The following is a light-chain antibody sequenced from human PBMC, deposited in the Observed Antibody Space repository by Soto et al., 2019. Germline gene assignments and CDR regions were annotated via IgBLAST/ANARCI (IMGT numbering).Light chain of an antibody. J-gene: IGKJ1*01. V-gene: IGKV1-5*01. CDR3: QQYHSYWT. CDR2: DAS. CDR1: QNIRSR. Sequence: DFQVTQFPSTLSSSGRDRVTLTFRASQNIRSRLAWFQQKPGKAPKLLIYDASSLESGVPQRFSGSGSGTEFTLTISSLQTDDFSTYYCQQYHSYWTFGQGTKVDIK.